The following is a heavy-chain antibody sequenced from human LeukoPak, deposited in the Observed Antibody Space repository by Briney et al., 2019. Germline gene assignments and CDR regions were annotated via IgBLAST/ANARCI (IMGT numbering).Heavy chain of an antibody. CDR1: GFTFSSYS. V-gene: IGHV3-21*01. D-gene: IGHD4-23*01. CDR3: ASSPGNGPDY. J-gene: IGHJ4*02. Sequence: GGSLRLSCAASGFTFSSYSMNWVRQAPGKGLEWVSSISSSSSYIYYADSVKGRFTISRGNAKNSLYLQMNSLRAEDTAVYYCASSPGNGPDYWGQGTLVTVSS. CDR2: ISSSSSYI.